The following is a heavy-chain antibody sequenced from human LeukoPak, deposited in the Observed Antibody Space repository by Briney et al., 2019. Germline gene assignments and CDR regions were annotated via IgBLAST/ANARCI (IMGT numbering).Heavy chain of an antibody. CDR1: GYTFTSYG. CDR2: ISAYNGNT. J-gene: IGHJ5*02. V-gene: IGHV1-18*01. Sequence: ASVKVSCRASGYTFTSYGISWVRQAPGQGLEWMGWISAYNGNTNYAQKLQGRVTMTTDTSTSTAYMELRSLRSDDTAVYYCARVFLGAKVRDWFHTGGQGTLVTVSS. CDR3: ARVFLGAKVRDWFHT. D-gene: IGHD1-26*01.